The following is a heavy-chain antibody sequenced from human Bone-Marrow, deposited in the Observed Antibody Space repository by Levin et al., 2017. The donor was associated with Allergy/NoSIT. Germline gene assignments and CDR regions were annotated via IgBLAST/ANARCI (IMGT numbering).Heavy chain of an antibody. CDR3: ATNSFGVVAPYDY. V-gene: IGHV3-7*01. Sequence: GGSLRLSCAASGFTFSSYWMSWVRQAPGKGLEWVANIKQDGSEKYYVDSVKGRFTISRDNAKNSLYLQMNSLRAEDTAVYYCATNSFGVVAPYDYWGQGTLVTVSS. J-gene: IGHJ4*02. CDR2: IKQDGSEK. CDR1: GFTFSSYW. D-gene: IGHD2-15*01.